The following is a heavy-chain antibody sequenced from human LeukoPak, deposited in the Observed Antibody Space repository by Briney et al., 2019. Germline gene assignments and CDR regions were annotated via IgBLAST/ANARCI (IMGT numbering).Heavy chain of an antibody. V-gene: IGHV4-4*07. CDR3: ARDTFLEGSTHPGVFDY. Sequence: PSETLSLTCTVSGVSISSYYWSWIRQPAGKGLEWVGRIYTSGSTNYNPSLKSRVTMSVDTTKNQFSLKLSSVTAADTAVYYCARDTFLEGSTHPGVFDYWGQGTLVTVSS. CDR2: IYTSGST. D-gene: IGHD3-3*02. J-gene: IGHJ4*02. CDR1: GVSISSYY.